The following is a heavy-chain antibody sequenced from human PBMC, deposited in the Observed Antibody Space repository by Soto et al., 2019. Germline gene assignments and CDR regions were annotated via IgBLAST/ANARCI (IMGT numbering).Heavy chain of an antibody. J-gene: IGHJ5*02. V-gene: IGHV1-2*04. CDR1: GYSFIDYY. CDR3: ARGRKVVATPARDDWFDP. Sequence: QVQLVQSGAEVRRPGASVRVSCKASGYSFIDYYINWVRQAPGQGLEWMGWINPKDGATKSAQNFQDWVTMTSDTSPTTAYWDLRPDATAVYYLARGRKVVATPARDDWFDPWGQEPWSPSPQ. D-gene: IGHD2-21*02. CDR2: INPKDGAT.